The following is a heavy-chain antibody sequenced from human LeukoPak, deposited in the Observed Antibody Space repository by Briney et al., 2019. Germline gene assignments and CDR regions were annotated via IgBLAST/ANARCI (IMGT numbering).Heavy chain of an antibody. V-gene: IGHV3-48*01. Sequence: GGSLRLSCAASGFTFSTYSMNWVRQAPGKGLEWVSYISSSSSPIYYADSVKGRFTISRDNAKNSLYLQMNSLRAEDTAVYYCAKARSTVTTTGGGFDYWGQGTLVTVSS. D-gene: IGHD4-17*01. CDR1: GFTFSTYS. J-gene: IGHJ4*02. CDR2: ISSSSSPI. CDR3: AKARSTVTTTGGGFDY.